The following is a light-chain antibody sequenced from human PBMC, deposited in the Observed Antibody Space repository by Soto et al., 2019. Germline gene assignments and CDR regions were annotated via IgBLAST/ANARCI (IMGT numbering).Light chain of an antibody. J-gene: IGLJ1*01. Sequence: QSVLSQPPSASGTPGQRVTISCSGSSSNIGSNTVHWYQQLPGTAPKLLIYTNDQRPSGVPDRFSGSKSGTSASLAISGLQSEDEADYYCASWDDSLNALFGTGTKLTVL. CDR2: TND. CDR1: SSNIGSNT. V-gene: IGLV1-44*01. CDR3: ASWDDSLNAL.